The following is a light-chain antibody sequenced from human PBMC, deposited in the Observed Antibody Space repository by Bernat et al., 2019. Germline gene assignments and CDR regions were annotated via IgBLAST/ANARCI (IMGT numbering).Light chain of an antibody. Sequence: SYELTQPPSVSVSPGQTASIICSGDKLADRYPSWYQQRPGQSPVLVIYQHNKRPSGIPERFSGSTSGNTATLTISGTLAIDEADYYCQAWDGTTDVICGGGTKLTVL. CDR1: KLADRY. J-gene: IGLJ2*01. CDR3: QAWDGTTDVI. V-gene: IGLV3-1*01. CDR2: QHN.